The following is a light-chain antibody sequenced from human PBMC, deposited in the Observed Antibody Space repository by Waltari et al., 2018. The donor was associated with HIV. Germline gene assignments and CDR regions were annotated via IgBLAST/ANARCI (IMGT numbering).Light chain of an antibody. CDR2: RNN. Sequence: SVLTQLPSACGTPGQGITISCSGSDSNIGTTYVYWYQQIPGPTPKLLIYRNNQRPSGVPDRFSGSKSGASASLAISGLRSEDEADYYCATWDDSLSGWVFGGGTKLTVL. CDR3: ATWDDSLSGWV. V-gene: IGLV1-47*01. CDR1: DSNIGTTY. J-gene: IGLJ3*02.